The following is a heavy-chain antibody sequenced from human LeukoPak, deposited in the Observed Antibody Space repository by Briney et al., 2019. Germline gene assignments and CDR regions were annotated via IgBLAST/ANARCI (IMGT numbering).Heavy chain of an antibody. D-gene: IGHD3-22*01. J-gene: IGHJ3*02. CDR1: GGTFSSYA. CDR2: IIPILGIA. CDR3: ASGTDSSAPDAFDI. V-gene: IGHV1-69*04. Sequence: ASVKVSCKASGGTFSSYAISWVRQAPGQGLEWMGRIIPILGIANYAQKFQGRVTITADKSTSTAYMELSSLRSEDTAVYYCASGTDSSAPDAFDIWGQGTMVTVSS.